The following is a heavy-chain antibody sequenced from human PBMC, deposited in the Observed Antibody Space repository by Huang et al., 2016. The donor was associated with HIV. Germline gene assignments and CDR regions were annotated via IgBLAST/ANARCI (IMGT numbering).Heavy chain of an antibody. CDR2: MYTSGST. D-gene: IGHD5-12*01. Sequence: QVQLQESGPGLVKPSQTLSLTCTVSGGSITSGSYYWSWIRQPAGKGLEWIGHMYTSGSTNFNPSLTSRVTILLDTSKNQFSLRLSSVTAADTAVYYCARAKFSHDAFDIWGQGTMVTVSS. CDR3: ARAKFSHDAFDI. V-gene: IGHV4-61*09. J-gene: IGHJ3*02. CDR1: GGSITSGSYY.